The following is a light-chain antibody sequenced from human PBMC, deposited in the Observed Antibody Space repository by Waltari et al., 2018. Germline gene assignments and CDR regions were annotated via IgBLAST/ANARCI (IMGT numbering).Light chain of an antibody. CDR1: QSVSSSY. CDR3: QQYGSSPLT. V-gene: IGKV3-20*01. CDR2: GAS. J-gene: IGKJ3*01. Sequence: EIVLTQSPGTLSLSPGERATLPCRASQSVSSSYLAWYQQKPGQAPRLLIYGASSRATGIPDRFSGSGSGTDFTLTISRLEPEDFAVYYCQQYGSSPLTFGPGTKVDIK.